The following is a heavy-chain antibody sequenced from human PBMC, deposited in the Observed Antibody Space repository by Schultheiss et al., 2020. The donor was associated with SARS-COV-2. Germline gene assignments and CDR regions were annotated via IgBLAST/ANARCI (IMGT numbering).Heavy chain of an antibody. V-gene: IGHV1-46*01. CDR2: INPSGGGT. CDR3: ARARAGYCSGGSCYGGYYFDY. CDR1: GYTFTSYY. Sequence: ASVKVSCKASGYTFTSYYMHWVRQAPGQGLEWMGIINPSGGGTSYAQKFQGRVTMTRDTSTSTVYMELSSLRSEDTAVYYCARARAGYCSGGSCYGGYYFDYWGQGTLVTVSS. J-gene: IGHJ4*02. D-gene: IGHD2-15*01.